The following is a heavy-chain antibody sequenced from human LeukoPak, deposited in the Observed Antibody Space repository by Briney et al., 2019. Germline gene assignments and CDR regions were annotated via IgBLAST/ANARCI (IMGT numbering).Heavy chain of an antibody. CDR2: ISGSGGST. J-gene: IGHJ6*02. CDR1: GFTFSSYA. V-gene: IGHV3-23*01. Sequence: GASLRLSCAASGFTFSSYAMSWVRQAPGKGLEWVSAISGSGGSTYYADSVKGRFTISRDNSKNTLYLQMNSLRAEDTAVYYCATPPNPFLEWSPGLYYYYGMDVWGQGTTVTVSS. CDR3: ATPPNPFLEWSPGLYYYYGMDV. D-gene: IGHD3-3*02.